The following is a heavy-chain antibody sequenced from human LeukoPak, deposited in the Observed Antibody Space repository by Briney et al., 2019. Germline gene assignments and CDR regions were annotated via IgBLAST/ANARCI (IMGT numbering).Heavy chain of an antibody. J-gene: IGHJ5*02. D-gene: IGHD3-10*01. CDR3: ARLWFGEYRWFDP. Sequence: PSETLSLTCTVSGGSISSGDYYWSWIRQPPGKGLEWIGYIYYSGSTYYNPSLKSRVTISVDTSKNQFSLKLSSVTAADTAVCYCARLWFGEYRWFDPWGQGTLVTVSS. CDR1: GGSISSGDYY. V-gene: IGHV4-30-4*01. CDR2: IYYSGST.